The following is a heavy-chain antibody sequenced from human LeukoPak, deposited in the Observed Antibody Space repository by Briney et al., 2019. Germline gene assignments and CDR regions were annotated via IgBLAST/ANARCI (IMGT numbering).Heavy chain of an antibody. D-gene: IGHD3-22*01. J-gene: IGHJ4*02. V-gene: IGHV3-7*05. CDR1: GFTFNNYW. Sequence: GGSLGLSCVASGFTFNNYWMNWVRQAPGRGLEWVANIREDGSEKNYVDSVKGRFTISRENAKNSLYLQMDNLRAEDTAVFYCATDRREEPSNYDRNRFAYWGQGTLVTVSS. CDR3: ATDRREEPSNYDRNRFAY. CDR2: IREDGSEK.